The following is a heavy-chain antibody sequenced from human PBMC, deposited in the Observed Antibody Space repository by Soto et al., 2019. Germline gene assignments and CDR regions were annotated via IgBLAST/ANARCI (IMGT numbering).Heavy chain of an antibody. Sequence: ASVKVSCKASGYTFTSYDINWVRQATGQGLEWMGWMNPNSGNTGYAQKFQGRVTMTRNTSISTAYMELSSLRSEDTAVYYCARVMIVATIYYYHYYGMDVWGQGTTVTVSS. V-gene: IGHV1-8*01. CDR2: MNPNSGNT. J-gene: IGHJ6*02. CDR1: GYTFTSYD. CDR3: ARVMIVATIYYYHYYGMDV. D-gene: IGHD5-12*01.